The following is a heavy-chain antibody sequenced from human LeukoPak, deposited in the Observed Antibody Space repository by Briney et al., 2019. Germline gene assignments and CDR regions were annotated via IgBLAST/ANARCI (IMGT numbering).Heavy chain of an antibody. CDR2: IYYSGST. CDR3: ARHMGLGYSYGYPYFDY. CDR1: GGSISSYY. V-gene: IGHV4-59*08. J-gene: IGHJ4*02. D-gene: IGHD5-18*01. Sequence: PSETLSLTCTVSGGSISSYYWSWLRQPPGKGREWIGYIYYSGSTNYNPSLKSRVTISVDTSKNQFSLKLSSVTAADTAVYYCARHMGLGYSYGYPYFDYWGQGTLVTVSS.